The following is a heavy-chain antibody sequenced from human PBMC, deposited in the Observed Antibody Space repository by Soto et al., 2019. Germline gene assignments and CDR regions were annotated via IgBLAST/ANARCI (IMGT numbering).Heavy chain of an antibody. D-gene: IGHD1-26*01. V-gene: IGHV5-51*01. CDR2: IYPGDSDT. CDR3: VRVGLVGDTSPSNAWFDP. Sequence: PGESLKISCKGSGYTFTSHWIGWVRQMPGKGLEWMGIIYPGDSDTRYSPSFQGQVIISADKSITTAYLQWSSLKASDTAMYYCVRVGLVGDTSPSNAWFDPWGQGTLVTVSS. CDR1: GYTFTSHW. J-gene: IGHJ5*02.